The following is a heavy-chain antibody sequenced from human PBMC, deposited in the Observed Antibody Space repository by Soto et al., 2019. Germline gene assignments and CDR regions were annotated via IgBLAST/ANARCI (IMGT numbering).Heavy chain of an antibody. CDR3: ARVVGDFSYCYSLGV. D-gene: IGHD4-17*01. J-gene: IGHJ6*02. CDR2: ISSSSSYI. CDR1: GFTFSSYS. Sequence: EVQLVESGGGLVKPGGSLRLSCAASGFTFSSYSMNWVRQAPGKGLDWVSSISSSSSYIYYADSVKGRFTISRDNAKNPVYLQMTSLRAEGPAVYYCARVVGDFSYCYSLGVWGQGTTVTVSS. V-gene: IGHV3-21*01.